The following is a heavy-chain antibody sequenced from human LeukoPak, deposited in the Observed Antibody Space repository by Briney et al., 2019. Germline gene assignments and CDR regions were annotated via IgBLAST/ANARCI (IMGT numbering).Heavy chain of an antibody. V-gene: IGHV1-24*01. Sequence: GASVKVSCKASGYTFTSYYMHWVRQAPGKGLEWMGGFDPEDGETIYAQKFQGRVTMTEDTSTDTAYMELSSLRSEDTAVYYCATVSYYDSSGYSYWGQGTLVTVSS. CDR1: GYTFTSYY. D-gene: IGHD3-22*01. CDR3: ATVSYYDSSGYSY. CDR2: FDPEDGET. J-gene: IGHJ4*02.